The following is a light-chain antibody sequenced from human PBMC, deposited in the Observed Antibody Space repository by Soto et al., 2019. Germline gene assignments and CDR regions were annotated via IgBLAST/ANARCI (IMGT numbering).Light chain of an antibody. Sequence: SVLEQPPTMSAAPGHTVTLSCPGSSSNIGAGYDVHWYQQLPGTAPKLLIYGNSNRPSGVPDRFSGSKSGTSASLAITGLQAEDEADYYCQSYDSSLSGCVFGTGTKVTVL. CDR2: GNS. CDR1: SSNIGAGYD. CDR3: QSYDSSLSGCV. J-gene: IGLJ1*01. V-gene: IGLV1-40*01.